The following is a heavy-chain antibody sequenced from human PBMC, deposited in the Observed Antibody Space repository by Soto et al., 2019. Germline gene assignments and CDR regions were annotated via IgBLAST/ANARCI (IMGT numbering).Heavy chain of an antibody. D-gene: IGHD2-15*01. V-gene: IGHV1-2*04. J-gene: IGHJ4*02. CDR2: INPNSGGT. CDR1: GYTFTGYY. Sequence: QVQLVQSGAEVNKPGASVKVSCKASGYTFTGYYMHWVRQAPGQGLEWMGWINPNSGGTNYAQKFQGWVTMTRDTSISTAYMELRRLRSDDTAVYYCARSSLPSWWSLIGYWGQGTLVTVSS. CDR3: ARSSLPSWWSLIGY.